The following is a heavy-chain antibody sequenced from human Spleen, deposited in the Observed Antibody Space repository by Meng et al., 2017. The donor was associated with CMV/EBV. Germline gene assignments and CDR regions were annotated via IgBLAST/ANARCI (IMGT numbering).Heavy chain of an antibody. CDR1: GYTLTELS. Sequence: ASVKVSCKVSGYTLTELSRHWVRQAPGKGLEWMGGFDPEDGETIYAQKFQGRVTITADTSTNTAYLELSGLRSDDTALYYCARQFCTSSSCYAGWFDPWGPGTLVTVSS. D-gene: IGHD2-2*01. CDR3: ARQFCTSSSCYAGWFDP. J-gene: IGHJ5*02. V-gene: IGHV1-24*01. CDR2: FDPEDGET.